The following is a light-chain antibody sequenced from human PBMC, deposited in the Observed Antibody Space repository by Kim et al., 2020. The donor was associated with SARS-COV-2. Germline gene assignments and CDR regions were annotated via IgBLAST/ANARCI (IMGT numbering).Light chain of an antibody. J-gene: IGKJ2*01. CDR3: QQTNRFPYT. V-gene: IGKV1D-12*01. Sequence: DIQMTQSPSSVSASIGDTVSITCRASQGFTRWLAWYQQKPGKAPKLLIYAASSLQSGVPSRFSGSGSGTDFTLTISSLQPEDFATYYCQQTNRFPYTFGQGTKLEI. CDR2: AAS. CDR1: QGFTRW.